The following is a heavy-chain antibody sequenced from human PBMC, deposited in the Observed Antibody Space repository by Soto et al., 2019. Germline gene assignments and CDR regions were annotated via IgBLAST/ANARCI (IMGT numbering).Heavy chain of an antibody. Sequence: QVQLVQSGAEVKKPGSSVKVSCQASGATFSTYNINWVRQAPGQGLEWMGRIIPIFGTANYAQKFQDRVTITADESTSTVYMELNSLSSEDTAMFYCMRSAGYDQGGDYWGQGTLVTVSS. J-gene: IGHJ4*02. CDR2: IIPIFGTA. CDR1: GATFSTYN. V-gene: IGHV1-69*12. CDR3: MRSAGYDQGGDY. D-gene: IGHD5-12*01.